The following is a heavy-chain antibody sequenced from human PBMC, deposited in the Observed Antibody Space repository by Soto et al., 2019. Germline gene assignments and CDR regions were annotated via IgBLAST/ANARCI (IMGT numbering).Heavy chain of an antibody. J-gene: IGHJ6*02. CDR3: AKDYPPHSYSSGWSPYYYYGMDV. CDR1: GFTFSSYA. D-gene: IGHD6-19*01. Sequence: EVQLLESGGGLVQPGGSLRLSCAASGFTFSSYAMSWVRQAPGKGLEWVSAISGSGGSTYYADSVKGRFTISRDNSKNTLYLQMNSRRAEDTAVYYCAKDYPPHSYSSGWSPYYYYGMDVGGQGTTVTVSS. CDR2: ISGSGGST. V-gene: IGHV3-23*01.